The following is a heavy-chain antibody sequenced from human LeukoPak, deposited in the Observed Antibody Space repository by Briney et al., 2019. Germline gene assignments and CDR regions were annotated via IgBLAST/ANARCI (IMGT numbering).Heavy chain of an antibody. D-gene: IGHD3-22*01. V-gene: IGHV3-9*01. CDR3: AKDIRYYYASSGYPDY. CDR2: ISWNSGSI. Sequence: GGSLRLSCAASGFTFDDYAMHWVRQAPGKGLEWVSGISWNSGSIGYADSVKGRFTISRDNAKNSLYLQMNSLRAEDTALYYCAKDIRYYYASSGYPDYWGQGTLVTVSS. J-gene: IGHJ4*02. CDR1: GFTFDDYA.